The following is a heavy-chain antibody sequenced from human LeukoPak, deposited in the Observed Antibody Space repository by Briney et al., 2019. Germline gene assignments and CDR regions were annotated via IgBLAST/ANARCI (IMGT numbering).Heavy chain of an antibody. Sequence: SETLSLTCVLYGGSSSAYYWSWIRQPPGKGLEWIGEINHSGSTNYNPSLKSRVTISVDTSKNQFSLKLSSVTAADTAVYYCARRNGDYAYAFDIWGQGTMVTVSS. V-gene: IGHV4-34*01. J-gene: IGHJ3*02. D-gene: IGHD4-17*01. CDR3: ARRNGDYAYAFDI. CDR1: GGSSSAYY. CDR2: INHSGST.